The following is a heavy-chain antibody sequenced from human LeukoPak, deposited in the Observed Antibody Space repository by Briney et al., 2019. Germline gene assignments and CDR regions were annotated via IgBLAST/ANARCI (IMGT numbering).Heavy chain of an antibody. Sequence: GGSLRLSCAASGFTFSSYSMDWVRQAPGKGLEWVSYISSSSTIYYADSVKGRFTISRDNAKNSLYLQMNSLRAEDTAVYYCARGPPGMTRDAFDIWGQGTMVTVSS. CDR1: GFTFSSYS. V-gene: IGHV3-48*01. CDR3: ARGPPGMTRDAFDI. J-gene: IGHJ3*02. CDR2: ISSSSTI. D-gene: IGHD4-11*01.